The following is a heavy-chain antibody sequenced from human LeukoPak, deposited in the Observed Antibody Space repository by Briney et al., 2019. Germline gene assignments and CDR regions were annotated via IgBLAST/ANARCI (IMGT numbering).Heavy chain of an antibody. CDR3: ARAWTGYSYGDY. J-gene: IGHJ4*02. CDR2: IYHSGST. Sequence: SETLSLTCAVSGGSISSSNWWSWVRQPPGKGLEWIGEIYHSGSTNYNPSLKSRVTISVDKSKNQFSLNLSSVTAADTAVYYCARAWTGYSYGDYWGQGTLVTVSS. V-gene: IGHV4-4*02. CDR1: GGSISSSNW. D-gene: IGHD5-18*01.